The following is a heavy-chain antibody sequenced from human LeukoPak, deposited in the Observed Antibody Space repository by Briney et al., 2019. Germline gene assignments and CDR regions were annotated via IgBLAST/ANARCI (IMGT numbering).Heavy chain of an antibody. CDR1: GFTFSSYA. J-gene: IGHJ3*02. CDR3: ARVNGHRDDAFDI. Sequence: GGSLRLSCAASGFTFSSYAMHWVRQAPGKGLEYVSAISSNGGSTYYANSVKGRFTISRDNSKNTLYLQMGSLRAEDMAVYYCARVNGHRDDAFDIWGQGTMVTVSS. V-gene: IGHV3-64*01. CDR2: ISSNGGST.